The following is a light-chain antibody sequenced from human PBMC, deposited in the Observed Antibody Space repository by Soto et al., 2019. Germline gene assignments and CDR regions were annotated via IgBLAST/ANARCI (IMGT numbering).Light chain of an antibody. Sequence: QSALTQPASVSGSPGQSITFSCTGTSSDIGGYNYVSWYQQHPGKAPKLMIYEVSNRPSGVSDRFSDSKSGNTASLTISGLQAEDEADYYCTSYTSSTTNYVFGTGTKVTVL. J-gene: IGLJ1*01. CDR1: SSDIGGYNY. CDR2: EVS. V-gene: IGLV2-14*01. CDR3: TSYTSSTTNYV.